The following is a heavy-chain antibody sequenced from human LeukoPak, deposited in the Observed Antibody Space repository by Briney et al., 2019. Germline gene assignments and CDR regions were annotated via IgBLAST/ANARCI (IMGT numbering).Heavy chain of an antibody. Sequence: GGSLRLSCVASGFTVSNNYVHWVRQAPGKGLEWVSVINSVGGSDYPDSVKGRFTISRDNSKNTLYLQMNSLRAEDTAVYYCAKSGAVVPAAEDYWGQGTLVTDSS. CDR2: INSVGGS. D-gene: IGHD2-2*01. CDR3: AKSGAVVPAAEDY. J-gene: IGHJ4*02. CDR1: GFTVSNNY. V-gene: IGHV3-53*01.